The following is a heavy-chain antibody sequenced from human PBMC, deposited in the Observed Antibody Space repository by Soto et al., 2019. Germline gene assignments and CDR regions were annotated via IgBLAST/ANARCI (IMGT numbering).Heavy chain of an antibody. CDR2: IYYSGST. V-gene: IGHV4-39*01. Sequence: PSETLSFTCTVSGGSISSSNYYWGWIRQPPGKGLEWIGSIYYSGSTSYNSSLKSRVTISGDTSKNQFSLRLSSVTAADTAVYYCASPTLGAFDIWGQGTMVTVSS. CDR3: ASPTLGAFDI. J-gene: IGHJ3*02. CDR1: GGSISSSNYY. D-gene: IGHD3-16*01.